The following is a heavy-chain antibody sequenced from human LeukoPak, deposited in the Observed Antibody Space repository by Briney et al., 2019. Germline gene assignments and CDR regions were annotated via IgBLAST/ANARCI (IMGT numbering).Heavy chain of an antibody. CDR1: GFSLSISG. Sequence: GGSLRLSCEASGFSLSISGMSWVRQAPGKGLEWVSYISSSSDLMSYVPSVKGRFTVYRDNAKNSLFLQMNSLRDEDTAVYYCARVLRGLYNLGDWGQGTLVTVSS. V-gene: IGHV3-48*02. D-gene: IGHD3-10*01. CDR2: ISSSSDLM. CDR3: ARVLRGLYNLGD. J-gene: IGHJ4*02.